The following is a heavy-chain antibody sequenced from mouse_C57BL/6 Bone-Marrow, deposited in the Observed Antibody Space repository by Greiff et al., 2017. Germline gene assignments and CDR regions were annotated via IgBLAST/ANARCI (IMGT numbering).Heavy chain of an antibody. CDR2: IDPSDSYT. D-gene: IGHD2-3*01. J-gene: IGHJ3*01. CDR1: GYTFTSYW. CDR3: AKGLLSPFAY. Sequence: VPLQQPGAELVMPGASVKLSCKASGYTFTSYWLHWVQPRPGQGLEWIGEIDPSDSYTNYNQKFKGKSTLTVDKSSSTAYMQLSSLTSEDSAVYYCAKGLLSPFAYWGQGTLVTVSA. V-gene: IGHV1-69*01.